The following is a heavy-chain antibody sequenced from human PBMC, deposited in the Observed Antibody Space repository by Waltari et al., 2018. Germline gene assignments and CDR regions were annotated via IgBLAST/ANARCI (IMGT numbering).Heavy chain of an antibody. J-gene: IGHJ6*03. Sequence: QVQLQESGPGLVKPSETLSLTCAVSGYSISSGYYWGWIRQPPGKGLEWIGSIYHSGSTYYNPSFQGQVTISADKSISTAYLQWSSLKASDTAMYYCARSSSKTNYYYYYMDVWGKGTTVTVSS. CDR3: ARSSSKTNYYYYYMDV. CDR2: IYHSGST. CDR1: GYSISSGYY. V-gene: IGHV4-38-2*01.